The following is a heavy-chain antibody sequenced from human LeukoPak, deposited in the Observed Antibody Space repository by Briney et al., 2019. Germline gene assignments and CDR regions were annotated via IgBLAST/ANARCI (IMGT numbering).Heavy chain of an antibody. D-gene: IGHD3-10*01. J-gene: IGHJ4*02. V-gene: IGHV3-30*02. CDR3: AKSEYYYGSGSSLFDY. CDR1: GFTFSSYG. Sequence: GGSLRLSCAASGFTFSSYGMHWVRQAPGKGLEWVAFIRYDGSSKYYADSVKGRFTISRDNSKNTLYLQMNSLGAEDTAVYYCAKSEYYYGSGSSLFDYWGQGTLVTVSS. CDR2: IRYDGSSK.